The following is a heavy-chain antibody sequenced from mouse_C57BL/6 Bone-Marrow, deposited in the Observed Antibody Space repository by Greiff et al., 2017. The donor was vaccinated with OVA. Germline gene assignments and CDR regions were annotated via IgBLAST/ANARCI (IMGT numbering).Heavy chain of an antibody. CDR1: GYSFTDYN. Sequence: VHVKQSGPELVKPGASVKISCKASGYSFTDYNMNWVKQSNGKSLEWIGVINPNYGTTSYNQKFKGKATLTVDQSSSTAYMQLNRLTSEDSAVYYCARDYGSSSYAMDYWGQGTSVTVSS. D-gene: IGHD1-1*01. J-gene: IGHJ4*01. CDR2: INPNYGTT. V-gene: IGHV1-39*01. CDR3: ARDYGSSSYAMDY.